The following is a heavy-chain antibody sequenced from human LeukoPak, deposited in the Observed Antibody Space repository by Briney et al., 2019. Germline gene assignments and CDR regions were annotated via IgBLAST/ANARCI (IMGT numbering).Heavy chain of an antibody. CDR2: IFYTGTT. CDR1: GGSISTYY. Sequence: SETLPLTCTVSGGSISTYYWSWIRQPPGKGLEWIGYIFYTGTTNYNPSLKSRVSMSVDTSKKQYSLKLSSVTAADTAVYYCASHRYSGTYYDDYWGQGTLVTVSS. V-gene: IGHV4-59*08. CDR3: ASHRYSGTYYDDY. D-gene: IGHD1-26*01. J-gene: IGHJ4*02.